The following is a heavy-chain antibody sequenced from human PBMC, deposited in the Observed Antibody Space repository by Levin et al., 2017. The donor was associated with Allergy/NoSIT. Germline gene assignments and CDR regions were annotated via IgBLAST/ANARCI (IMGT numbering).Heavy chain of an antibody. J-gene: IGHJ2*01. CDR2: IYPGDSDT. V-gene: IGHV5-51*01. D-gene: IGHD2-2*01. CDR3: ARVPHIYCSSTSCTGYWYFDL. Sequence: ASVKVSCKGSGYSFTSYWIGWVRQMPGKGLEWMGIIYPGDSDTRYSPSFQGQVTISADKSISTAYLQWSSLKASDTAMYYCARVPHIYCSSTSCTGYWYFDLWGRGTLVTVSS. CDR1: GYSFTSYW.